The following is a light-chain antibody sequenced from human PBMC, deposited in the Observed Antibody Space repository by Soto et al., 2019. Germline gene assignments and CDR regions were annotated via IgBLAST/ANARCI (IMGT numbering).Light chain of an antibody. Sequence: DIQMTQSPSSLSASVGDRVTITCRASQSISSYLNWYQQKPGTAPKLLIYAASSLQSGVPSRFSVSGSGTDFTLTISSLQPEDFATYYCQQSYSTPWTFGQGTKVDIK. CDR3: QQSYSTPWT. J-gene: IGKJ1*01. CDR2: AAS. V-gene: IGKV1-39*01. CDR1: QSISSY.